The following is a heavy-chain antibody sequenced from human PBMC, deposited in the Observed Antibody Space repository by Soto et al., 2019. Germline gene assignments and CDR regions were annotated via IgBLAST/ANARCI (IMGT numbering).Heavy chain of an antibody. J-gene: IGHJ6*02. D-gene: IGHD6-19*01. CDR1: GFNFGNYA. Sequence: TGGSLRLSCVASGFNFGNYAMSWVRQGPGKGLEWVSGISGIGGNTYYADSVKGRFTIFRDRSKNTLYLQMGSLRGEDTAVYYCAKAIEQWLVRGASGYYGMDVWGPGTTVTVSS. CDR2: ISGIGGNT. CDR3: AKAIEQWLVRGASGYYGMDV. V-gene: IGHV3-23*01.